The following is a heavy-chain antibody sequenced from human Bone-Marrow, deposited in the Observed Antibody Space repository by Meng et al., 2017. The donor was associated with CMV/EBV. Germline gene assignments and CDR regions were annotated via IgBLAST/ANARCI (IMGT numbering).Heavy chain of an antibody. V-gene: IGHV2-5*02. Sequence: CTFSGFSLSTSGAGVGWIRKPPGKALEWLALIYWDDDKRYRPSLKTRLTITKDTSKNQVVLTMANMDPVDTATYYCAQLRGSFYLDYWGQGTLVTVSS. CDR2: IYWDDDK. CDR1: GFSLSTSGAG. CDR3: AQLRGSFYLDY. J-gene: IGHJ4*02. D-gene: IGHD1-26*01.